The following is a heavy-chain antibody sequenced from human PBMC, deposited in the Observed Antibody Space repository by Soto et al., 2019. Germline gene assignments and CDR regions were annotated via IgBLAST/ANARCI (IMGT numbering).Heavy chain of an antibody. J-gene: IGHJ6*02. D-gene: IGHD5-18*01. V-gene: IGHV5-51*01. CDR2: IYPGDSDT. CDR1: GYRFTSYW. CDR3: ARRRYSYGYDYYYGMDV. Sequence: GESLKISCKGSGYRFTSYWIGLVRQMPGKGLEWMGIIYPGDSDTRYSPSFQGQVTISADKSISTAYLQWSSLKASDTAMYYCARRRYSYGYDYYYGMDVWGQGTTVNV.